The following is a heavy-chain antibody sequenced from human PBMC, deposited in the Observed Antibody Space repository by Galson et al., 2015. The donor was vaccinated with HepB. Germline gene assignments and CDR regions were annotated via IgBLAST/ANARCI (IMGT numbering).Heavy chain of an antibody. J-gene: IGHJ3*02. Sequence: TLSLTCTVSGGSISSGGYYWSWTRQHPGKGLEWIGYIYYSGSTYYNPSLKSRVTISVDASKNQFSLKLSSVTAADTAVYYCARDRGIRGFDIWGQGTMVTVSS. CDR3: ARDRGIRGFDI. CDR2: IYYSGST. CDR1: GGSISSGGYY. D-gene: IGHD1-14*01. V-gene: IGHV4-31*03.